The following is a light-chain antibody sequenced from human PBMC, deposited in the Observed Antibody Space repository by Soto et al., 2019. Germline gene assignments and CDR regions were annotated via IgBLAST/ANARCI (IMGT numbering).Light chain of an antibody. V-gene: IGKV4-1*01. CDR2: WAS. Sequence: DIVMTQSPDSLAVSLGERATINCKSSQSVLYSSNNKNYLAWYQQKPGQPPKLLIYWASTRESGVPDRFSGSGSGKNFPLTISSLQAEGVAVYYCQQYYSTPRTFGQGTKLEIK. CDR3: QQYYSTPRT. J-gene: IGKJ2*01. CDR1: QSVLYSSNNKNY.